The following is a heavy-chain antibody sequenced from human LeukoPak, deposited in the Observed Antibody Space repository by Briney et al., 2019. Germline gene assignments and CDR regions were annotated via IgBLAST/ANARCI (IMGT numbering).Heavy chain of an antibody. CDR3: ARGGYSYGLISTTFDY. CDR1: GGSFSGYY. CDR2: INHSGST. D-gene: IGHD5-18*01. Sequence: SETLSLTCAVYGGSFSGYYWSWIRQPPGKGLVWIGEINHSGSTDYNPSLKSRVTISVDTSKNQFSLKLSSVTAADTAVYYCARGGYSYGLISTTFDYWGQGTLVTVSS. J-gene: IGHJ4*02. V-gene: IGHV4-34*01.